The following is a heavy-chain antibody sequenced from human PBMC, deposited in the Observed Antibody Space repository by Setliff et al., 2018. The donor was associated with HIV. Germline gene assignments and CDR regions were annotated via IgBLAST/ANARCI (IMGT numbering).Heavy chain of an antibody. D-gene: IGHD6-6*01. CDR3: ARGSSSGLYYYYYYMDV. J-gene: IGHJ6*03. Sequence: KPSETLSLTCAVSGYSITGGYFWGWIRQPPGKGLEWIGSIYQSGSTYYNPSLKSRVTIFIDTSKNQFSLKLTSVTAADTAVYYCARGSSSGLYYYYYYMDVWGKGTTVTVSS. CDR1: GYSITGGYF. V-gene: IGHV4-38-2*01. CDR2: IYQSGST.